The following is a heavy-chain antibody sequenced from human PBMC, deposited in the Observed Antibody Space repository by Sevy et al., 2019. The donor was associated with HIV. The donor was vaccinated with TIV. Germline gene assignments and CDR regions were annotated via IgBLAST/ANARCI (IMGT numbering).Heavy chain of an antibody. V-gene: IGHV3-7*01. CDR1: GFTFSSYW. Sequence: GGSLRLSCAASGFTFSSYWMSWVRQAPGKGLEWVANIKQDGSEKYYVDSVKGRFTISRDNAKNSLYLQMNSLRAEDTAVYYCARDSSGYYSNYYYYGMDAWGQGTTVTVSS. CDR2: IKQDGSEK. CDR3: ARDSSGYYSNYYYYGMDA. D-gene: IGHD3-22*01. J-gene: IGHJ6*02.